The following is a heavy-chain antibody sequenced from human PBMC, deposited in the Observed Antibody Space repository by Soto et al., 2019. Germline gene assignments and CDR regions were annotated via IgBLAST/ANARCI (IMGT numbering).Heavy chain of an antibody. CDR1: GGSISSYY. V-gene: IGHV4-59*08. CDR3: ARNWSGWFGESNWFDP. J-gene: IGHJ5*02. Sequence: SETLSLTCTVSGGSISSYYWSWIRQPPGKGLEWIGYIYYSGSTNYNPSLKSRVTISVDTSKNQFSLKLSSVTAADTAVYYCARNWSGWFGESNWFDPWGQGTLVTVSS. D-gene: IGHD3-10*01. CDR2: IYYSGST.